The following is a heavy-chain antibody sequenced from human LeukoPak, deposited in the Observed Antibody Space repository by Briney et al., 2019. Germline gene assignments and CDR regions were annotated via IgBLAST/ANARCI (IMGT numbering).Heavy chain of an antibody. V-gene: IGHV3-7*04. CDR2: IKQDGSEK. CDR3: ARDRMNFHDYGGHLDY. J-gene: IGHJ4*02. CDR1: GFTFSSYW. Sequence: GSLRPFSAASGFTFSSYWMSWVRQAPGERLEWGANIKQDGSEKYYVDSVKGRFTISRDNAKNSLYLQMNSLRAEDTAVYYCARDRMNFHDYGGHLDYWGQGTLVTVSS. D-gene: IGHD4-23*01.